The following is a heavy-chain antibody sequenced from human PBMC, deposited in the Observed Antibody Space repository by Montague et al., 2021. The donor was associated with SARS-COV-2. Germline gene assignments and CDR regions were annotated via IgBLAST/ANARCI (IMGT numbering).Heavy chain of an antibody. J-gene: IGHJ4*03. V-gene: IGHV3-30*14. D-gene: IGHD5-24*01. CDR1: GFTFSSYA. CDR2: ISYDGSNK. Sequence: SLRLSCAASGFTFSSYAMHWVRQAPGKGLEWVAVISYDGSNKYYADSVKGRFTISRDNSKNTLYLQMNSLKAEDTAVYYCAAEMATISSPLDYWGQGTTVTVSS. CDR3: AAEMATISSPLDY.